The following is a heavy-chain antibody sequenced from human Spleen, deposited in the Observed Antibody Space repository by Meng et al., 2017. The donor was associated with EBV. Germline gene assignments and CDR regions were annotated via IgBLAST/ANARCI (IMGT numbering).Heavy chain of an antibody. V-gene: IGHV4-39*07. CDR1: VGSISSNSYY. D-gene: IGHD3-10*01. CDR3: ARDLHGSGSRFDP. CDR2: VFYSGYT. Sequence: QLQLQSSGPGMVKPSETLSLTCTVSVGSISSNSYYWVWIRQPPGKGPEWIGNVFYSGYTYYNPSLKSRVTISVDTSKNQFSLNLSSVTAADTAVYYCARDLHGSGSRFDPWGHGTLVTVSS. J-gene: IGHJ5*02.